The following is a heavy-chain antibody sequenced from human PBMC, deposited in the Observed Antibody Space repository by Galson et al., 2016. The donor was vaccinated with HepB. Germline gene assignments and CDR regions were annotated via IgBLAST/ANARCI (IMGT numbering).Heavy chain of an antibody. J-gene: IGHJ4*02. V-gene: IGHV3-7*01. CDR1: GFTFSRSW. CDR2: IKEDGSDK. Sequence: SLRLSCAASGFTFSRSWMTWVRQIPGKGLEWVASIKEDGSDKYYVDSVKGRFTISRDNAKNSVYLQMNSLRAEDTAVYYCARVRFEDFDSLYYWGQGTLVTVSS. D-gene: IGHD3/OR15-3a*01. CDR3: ARVRFEDFDSLYY.